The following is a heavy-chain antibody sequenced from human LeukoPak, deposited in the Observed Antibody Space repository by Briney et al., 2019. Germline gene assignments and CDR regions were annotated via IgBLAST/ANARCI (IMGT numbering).Heavy chain of an antibody. Sequence: PSETLSLTCTVSGGSISSSSYYWGWIRQPPGKGLEWIGSIYYSGSTYYNPSLKSRVTISVDTSKNQFSLQLNSVTPEDTAAYYCARGSIAVNWFDPWGQGTLVTVSS. CDR2: IYYSGST. J-gene: IGHJ5*02. V-gene: IGHV4-39*01. CDR1: GGSISSSSYY. CDR3: ARGSIAVNWFDP. D-gene: IGHD6-6*01.